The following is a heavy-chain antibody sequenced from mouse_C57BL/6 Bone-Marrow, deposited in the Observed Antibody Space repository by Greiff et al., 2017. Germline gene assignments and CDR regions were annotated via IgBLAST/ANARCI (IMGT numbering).Heavy chain of an antibody. CDR2: INPNNGGT. D-gene: IGHD1-1*01. J-gene: IGHJ3*01. CDR3: ARRDYGSWFAY. V-gene: IGHV1-22*01. CDR1: GYTFTDYN. Sequence: EVKLMESGPELVKPGASVKMSCKASGYTFTDYNMHWVKQSHGKSLEWIGYINPNNGGTSYNQKFKGKATLTVNKSSSTAYMELRSLTSEDSAVYYCARRDYGSWFAYWGQGTLVTVSA.